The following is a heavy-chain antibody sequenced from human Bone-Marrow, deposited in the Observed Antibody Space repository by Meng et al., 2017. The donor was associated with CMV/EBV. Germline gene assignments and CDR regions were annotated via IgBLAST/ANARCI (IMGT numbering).Heavy chain of an antibody. CDR1: GYTFIDYD. Sequence: ASVKVSCKTSGYTFIDYDINWVRQATGQGLEWMGWMNPNSQNTGYAQRFQGRVTMTSDTSISTAYMELSSLRSEDTAVYYCMRGSVTPYWGLGTLVTVSS. D-gene: IGHD4-17*01. J-gene: IGHJ4*02. CDR3: MRGSVTPY. CDR2: MNPNSQNT. V-gene: IGHV1-8*01.